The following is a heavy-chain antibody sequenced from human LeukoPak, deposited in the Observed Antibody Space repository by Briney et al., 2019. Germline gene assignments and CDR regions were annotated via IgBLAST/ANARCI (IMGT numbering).Heavy chain of an antibody. CDR3: ARGHSSGWYYFDY. CDR1: GGSISSYY. Sequence: SETLSLTCTVSGGSISSYYWSWIRQPPGKGLEWIGYIYYSGSTNYNPSLKSRVTISADTSKNQFSLKLSSVTAADTAVYYCARGHSSGWYYFDYWGQGTLVTVSS. D-gene: IGHD6-19*01. CDR2: IYYSGST. V-gene: IGHV4-59*01. J-gene: IGHJ4*02.